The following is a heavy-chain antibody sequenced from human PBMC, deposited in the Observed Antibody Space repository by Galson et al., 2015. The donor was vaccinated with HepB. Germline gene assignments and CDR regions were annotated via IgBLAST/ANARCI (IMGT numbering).Heavy chain of an antibody. CDR1: GLTFSDYY. J-gene: IGHJ4*02. CDR3: ARSKPTSAAAGDDFDY. CDR2: IDSGDGYT. D-gene: IGHD6-13*01. V-gene: IGHV3-11*06. Sequence: SLRLSCAASGLTFSDYYMSWIRQVPGKGLEWVSYIDSGDGYTNYADSVKGRFTISRDNAKNSLYLQMNSLRAEDTAMYYCARSKPTSAAAGDDFDYWGQGTLVTVSS.